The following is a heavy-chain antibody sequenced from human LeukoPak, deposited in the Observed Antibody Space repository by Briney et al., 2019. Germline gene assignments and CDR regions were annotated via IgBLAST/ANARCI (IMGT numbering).Heavy chain of an antibody. Sequence: ASVKVSCKASGYIFTGYYMHWVRQAPGQGLEWMGWINPNSGGTNYAQKFQGRVTMTEDTSTDTAYMELSSLRSEDTAVYYCATDLYLYDNSGENAGWFDPWGQGTLVTVSS. CDR2: INPNSGGT. J-gene: IGHJ5*02. CDR3: ATDLYLYDNSGENAGWFDP. CDR1: GYIFTGYY. V-gene: IGHV1-2*02. D-gene: IGHD3-22*01.